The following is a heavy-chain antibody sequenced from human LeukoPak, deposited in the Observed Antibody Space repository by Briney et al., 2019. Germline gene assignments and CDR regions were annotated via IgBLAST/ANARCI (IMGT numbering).Heavy chain of an antibody. J-gene: IGHJ3*02. V-gene: IGHV3-21*01. Sequence: GGSLRLTCAASGFIFSRYSMNWVRQTPGRGLEWVASISSSSNYMYYTDSVKGRFTISRDNAKNSLYLQMNSLRAEDTAVYYCARESLKRAFDIWGQGTMVTVSS. CDR3: ARESLKRAFDI. CDR1: GFIFSRYS. CDR2: ISSSSNYM.